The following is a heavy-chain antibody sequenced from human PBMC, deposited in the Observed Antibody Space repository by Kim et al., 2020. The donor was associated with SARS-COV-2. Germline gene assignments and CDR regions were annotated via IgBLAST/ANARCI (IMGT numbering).Heavy chain of an antibody. CDR2: IYHSGST. CDR3: ASVLPWFGGVSGYDY. V-gene: IGHV4-4*02. Sequence: SETLSLTCAVSGGSISSSNWWSWVRQPPGKGLEWIGEIYHSGSTNYNPSLKSRVTISVDKSKNQFSLKLSSVTAADTAVYYCASVLPWFGGVSGYDYWGQGTLVTVSS. D-gene: IGHD3-16*01. CDR1: GGSISSSNW. J-gene: IGHJ4*02.